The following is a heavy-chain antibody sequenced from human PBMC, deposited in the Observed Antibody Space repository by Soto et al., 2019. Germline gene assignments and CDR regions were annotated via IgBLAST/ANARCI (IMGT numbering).Heavy chain of an antibody. D-gene: IGHD3-16*01. V-gene: IGHV1-69*04. J-gene: IGHJ4*02. CDR3: ARDAGVSGELYY. CDR1: GGTFSSYT. Sequence: SVKVSCKASGGTFSSYTISWVRQAPGQGLEWMGRIIPILGIANYAKKFQGRVTITADKSTSTAYMELSSLISDDTAVYYCARDAGVSGELYYWGQGTLVTVSS. CDR2: IIPILGIA.